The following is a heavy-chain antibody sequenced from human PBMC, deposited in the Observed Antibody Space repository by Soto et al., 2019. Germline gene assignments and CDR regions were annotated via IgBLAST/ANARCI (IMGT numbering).Heavy chain of an antibody. CDR1: GDSFSSGYYY. CDR3: ARLQGGAFDI. V-gene: IGHV4-39*01. J-gene: IGHJ3*02. CDR2: IHYSGST. D-gene: IGHD1-26*01. Sequence: QLQLQESGPGLVKSSETLSLTCTVSGDSFSSGYYYWGWIRQPPGKGLEWFGNIHYSGSTYYNPSLKSRVTISVDTSKNQFSLKLSSVTAADTAVYYCARLQGGAFDIWGQGSMVTVSS.